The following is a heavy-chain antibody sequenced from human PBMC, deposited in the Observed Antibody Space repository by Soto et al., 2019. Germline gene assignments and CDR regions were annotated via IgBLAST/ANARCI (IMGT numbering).Heavy chain of an antibody. Sequence: EVQLVESGGGLVQPGGSLRLSCAASGFTFSDYWMHWVRQAPGKGLVWVSRIKSDGSSTSYADSVKGRFTISRDNAKNKLYLQMNSLRAEDTAVYYCARSWGGELVSWGQGTLVTVSS. V-gene: IGHV3-74*01. CDR1: GFTFSDYW. D-gene: IGHD3-16*01. CDR3: ARSWGGELVS. J-gene: IGHJ4*02. CDR2: IKSDGSST.